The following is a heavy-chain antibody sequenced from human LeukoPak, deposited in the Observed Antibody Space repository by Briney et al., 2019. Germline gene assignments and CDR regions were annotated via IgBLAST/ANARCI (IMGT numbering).Heavy chain of an antibody. CDR2: INPNSGGT. V-gene: IGHV1-2*06. J-gene: IGHJ4*02. CDR3: ARALATAGST. D-gene: IGHD6-13*01. CDR1: GSTFTCYY. Sequence: GASVKVSCKASGSTFTCYYMHWVRQAPGQGLEWRGRINPNSGGTNYSQKFQGRVTMTRGTSISAAYMELSRMRSDDTAVYYCARALATAGSTWGQGTLVTVSS.